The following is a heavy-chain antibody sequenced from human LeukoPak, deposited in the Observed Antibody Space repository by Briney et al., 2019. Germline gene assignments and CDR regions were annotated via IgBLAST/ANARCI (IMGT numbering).Heavy chain of an antibody. J-gene: IGHJ6*03. CDR3: ARDRTSDYYYMDV. Sequence: GGSLRLSCAASGFTFSSYWMSWVRQAPGKGLEWVANIKQDGSEKYYVDSVKGRFTTSRDNAKNSLYLQMNSLRAEDTAVYYCARDRTSDYYYMDVWGKGTTVTVSS. V-gene: IGHV3-7*01. CDR1: GFTFSSYW. CDR2: IKQDGSEK.